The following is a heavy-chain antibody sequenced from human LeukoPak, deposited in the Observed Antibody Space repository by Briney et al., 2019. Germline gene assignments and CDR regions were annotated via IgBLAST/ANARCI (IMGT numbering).Heavy chain of an antibody. Sequence: SETLSLTCAVYGGSFSGYYWSWIRQPPGKGLEWIGEINHSGSTNYNPSLKSRVTISVDTSKNQFSLKLSSVTAADTAVYYCARLPPGRYDILTGYIDYWGQGTLVNVSS. CDR2: INHSGST. V-gene: IGHV4-34*01. CDR3: ARLPPGRYDILTGYIDY. CDR1: GGSFSGYY. J-gene: IGHJ4*02. D-gene: IGHD3-9*01.